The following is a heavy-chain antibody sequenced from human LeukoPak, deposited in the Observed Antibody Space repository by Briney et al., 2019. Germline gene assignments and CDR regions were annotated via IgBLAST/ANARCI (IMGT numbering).Heavy chain of an antibody. V-gene: IGHV3-53*01. D-gene: IGHD3-22*01. CDR2: IYSGGST. Sequence: GGSLRLSCAASGFTVSSNYMSWVRQAPGGGLEWVSVIYSGGSTYYADSVKGRFTISRDNSKNTLYLQMNSLRAEDTAVYYCAREPKAYYDSSGANAFDIWGQGTMVTVSS. CDR3: AREPKAYYDSSGANAFDI. J-gene: IGHJ3*02. CDR1: GFTVSSNY.